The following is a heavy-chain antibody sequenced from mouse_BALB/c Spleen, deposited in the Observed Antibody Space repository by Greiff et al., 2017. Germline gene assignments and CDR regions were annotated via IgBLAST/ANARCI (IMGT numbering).Heavy chain of an antibody. Sequence: EVKLMESGGGLVKPGGSLKLSCAASGFAFSSYDMSWVRQTPEKRLEWVAYISSGGGSTYYPDTVKGRFTISRDNAKNTLYLQMSSLKSEDTAMYYCARRRYRYALDYWGQGTTLTVSS. CDR3: ARRRYRYALDY. CDR2: ISSGGGST. CDR1: GFAFSSYD. J-gene: IGHJ2*01. D-gene: IGHD2-14*01. V-gene: IGHV5-12-1*01.